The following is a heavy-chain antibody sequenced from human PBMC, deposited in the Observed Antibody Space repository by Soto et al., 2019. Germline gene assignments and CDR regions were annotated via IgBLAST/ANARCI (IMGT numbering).Heavy chain of an antibody. CDR2: INPYNGNT. J-gene: IGHJ4*02. CDR3: ARGCIAVTTHLCY. D-gene: IGHD4-17*01. CDR1: GYTFNTYG. Sequence: ASVKVSCKASGYTFNTYGITWVRQAPGQGLEWMGWINPYNGNTKFAQKLQDRVTMTTATSTSTAYMELASLRSDDTAVYYCARGCIAVTTHLCYWGQGTLVTVSS. V-gene: IGHV1-18*01.